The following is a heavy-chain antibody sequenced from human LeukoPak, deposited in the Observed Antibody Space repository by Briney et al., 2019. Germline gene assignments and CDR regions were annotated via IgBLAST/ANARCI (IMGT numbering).Heavy chain of an antibody. Sequence: GGSLRLSCAASGFTFSSYSMNWVRQAPGKGLEWVANIKQDGSEKYYVDSVKGRFTISRDNAKNSLYLQMNSLRAEDTAVYYCARDSVDIVVVPAAKGYYGMDVWGQGTTVTVSS. D-gene: IGHD2-2*03. CDR2: IKQDGSEK. CDR1: GFTFSSYS. CDR3: ARDSVDIVVVPAAKGYYGMDV. V-gene: IGHV3-7*01. J-gene: IGHJ6*02.